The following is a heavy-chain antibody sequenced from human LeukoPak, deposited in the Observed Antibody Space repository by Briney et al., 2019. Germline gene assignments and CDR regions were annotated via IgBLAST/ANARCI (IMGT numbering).Heavy chain of an antibody. Sequence: PSQTLSLTCTVSGGSISSDAYYWNWIRQHPGKGLEWIRYIYYTGSTYYNPSLKSRVTISIDTSENQFSLKLSSVTAADTAVYYCARDHGDYRMIDYWGQGTLVTVSS. CDR1: GGSISSDAYY. CDR3: ARDHGDYRMIDY. J-gene: IGHJ4*02. D-gene: IGHD4-17*01. CDR2: IYYTGST. V-gene: IGHV4-31*03.